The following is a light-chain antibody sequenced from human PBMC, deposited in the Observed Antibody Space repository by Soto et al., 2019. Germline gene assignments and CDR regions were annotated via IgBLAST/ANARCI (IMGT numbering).Light chain of an antibody. Sequence: DIQMTQSPSTLSASLGDRVTITCRASQSISSWLAWYQQKPGKAPKLLIYKASSLESGVPSRFSGSGSGTEFTLTISSLQPDDFATYYCQQYNSYRWTFGQGTKVEIK. CDR3: QQYNSYRWT. J-gene: IGKJ1*01. V-gene: IGKV1-5*03. CDR2: KAS. CDR1: QSISSW.